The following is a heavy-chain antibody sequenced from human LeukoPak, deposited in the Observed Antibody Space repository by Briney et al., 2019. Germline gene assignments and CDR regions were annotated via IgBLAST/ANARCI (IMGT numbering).Heavy chain of an antibody. Sequence: SETLSLTCTVSGGSISSSYWSWIRQPPGKGLEWIGYIYYSGSTNYNPSFKSRVAISVDTSKNQLSLRLSSVTAADTAVYYWARHPHYYFDDTARWGQGTLVTVSS. CDR3: ARHPHYYFDDTAR. D-gene: IGHD3-22*01. CDR1: GGSISSSY. V-gene: IGHV4-59*08. CDR2: IYYSGST. J-gene: IGHJ4*02.